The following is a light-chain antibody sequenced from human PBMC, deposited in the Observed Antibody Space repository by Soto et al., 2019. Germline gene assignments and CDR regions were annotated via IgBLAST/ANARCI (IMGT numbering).Light chain of an antibody. CDR3: QLSYSTFWT. Sequence: DLQMTQSPSSLSASVGDRVTITCRASQSINSYLNWYQQKPGKAPNLLIYATSTLQSGVPSRFSGSGSGTDFTLTISSLQPEDFATYYCQLSYSTFWTFGQGTKVEIK. CDR2: ATS. CDR1: QSINSY. J-gene: IGKJ1*01. V-gene: IGKV1-39*01.